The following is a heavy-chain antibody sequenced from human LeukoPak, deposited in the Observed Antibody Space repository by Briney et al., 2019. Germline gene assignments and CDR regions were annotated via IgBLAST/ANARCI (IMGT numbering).Heavy chain of an antibody. CDR1: GFTFSNYA. CDR2: ISYDGNNK. J-gene: IGHJ4*02. Sequence: GGSLRLSCAASGFTFSNYAIHWVRQAPGKGLEWVAVISYDGNNKYYADSVKGRFTISRDNSKNTLYLQMNSLRAEDTAVYYCARPQGGRQLWLHFDYWGQGTVVTVSS. CDR3: ARPQGGRQLWLHFDY. V-gene: IGHV3-30-3*01. D-gene: IGHD5-18*01.